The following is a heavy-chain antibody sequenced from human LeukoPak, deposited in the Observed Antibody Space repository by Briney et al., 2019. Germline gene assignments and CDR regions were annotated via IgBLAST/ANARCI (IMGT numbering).Heavy chain of an antibody. CDR1: GYTFTSYG. CDR3: ARANSGSYYVLYYFDY. V-gene: IGHV1-18*01. CDR2: ISAYNGNT. J-gene: IGHJ4*02. D-gene: IGHD1-26*01. Sequence: GASVKVSCKASGYTFTSYGISWVRQAPGQGLEWMGWISAYNGNTNYAQKLQGRVTMTTDTSTSTAYMELRSLRSDDTAVYYCARANSGSYYVLYYFDYWGQGTLVTVSS.